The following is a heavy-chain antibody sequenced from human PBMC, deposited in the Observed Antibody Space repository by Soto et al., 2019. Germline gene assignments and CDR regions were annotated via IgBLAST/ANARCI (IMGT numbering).Heavy chain of an antibody. Sequence: GGSLRLSCAASGFTFSSYAMSWVRQAPGKGLEWVSAISGSGGSTYYADSVKGRFTISRDNSKNTLYLQMNSLRAEDTAVYYCAKDDLDDIFGVATDAFGIWGQGTMVTVSS. J-gene: IGHJ3*02. CDR2: ISGSGGST. CDR1: GFTFSSYA. D-gene: IGHD3-3*02. CDR3: AKDDLDDIFGVATDAFGI. V-gene: IGHV3-23*01.